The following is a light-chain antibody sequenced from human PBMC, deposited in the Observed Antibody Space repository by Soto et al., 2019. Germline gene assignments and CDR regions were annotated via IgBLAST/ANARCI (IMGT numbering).Light chain of an antibody. V-gene: IGKV3-20*01. J-gene: IGKJ2*01. Sequence: EIVLTQSPGTLSLSPGERATLSCRASQSVSSSSYLAWYRQKPGQAPRLLIYGASSRATGIPDRFSGSGSATDFTLTISSLEPEDFAVYYCRQYGSSPSYTFGQGTKLEIK. CDR3: RQYGSSPSYT. CDR1: QSVSSSSY. CDR2: GAS.